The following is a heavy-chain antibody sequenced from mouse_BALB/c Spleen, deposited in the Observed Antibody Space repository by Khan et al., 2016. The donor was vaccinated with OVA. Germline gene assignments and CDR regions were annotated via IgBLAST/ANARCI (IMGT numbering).Heavy chain of an antibody. Sequence: VQLQESGAELARPGASVTLSCKASGYTFTDYYINWMRQRTGQGLEWIGEIYPGSDNTYYNEKFKGKATLTADKSSSTAYMQLSSLISEDSAVYFCAREWAAWFAYWGQGTLVTVSA. CDR3: AREWAAWFAY. CDR1: GYTFTDYY. J-gene: IGHJ3*01. V-gene: IGHV1-77*01. CDR2: IYPGSDNT.